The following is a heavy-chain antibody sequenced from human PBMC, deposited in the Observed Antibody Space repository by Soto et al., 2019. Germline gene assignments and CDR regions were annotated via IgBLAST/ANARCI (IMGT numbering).Heavy chain of an antibody. Sequence: QLVQSGAEVKKPGSSVNISCKASGGTFSSLGLSWVRQAPGQGLEWMGGIIPIFGTTNYAQNFQGRVTITADKVPSTAYMELTSLTSEATAVYYCASATTIDGTWGQGPLVTVSS. CDR1: GGTFSSLG. V-gene: IGHV1-69*06. CDR2: IIPIFGTT. J-gene: IGHJ4*02. CDR3: ASATTIDGT. D-gene: IGHD1-26*01.